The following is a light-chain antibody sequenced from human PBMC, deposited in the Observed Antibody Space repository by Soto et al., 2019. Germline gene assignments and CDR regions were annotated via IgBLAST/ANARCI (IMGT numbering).Light chain of an antibody. CDR2: EVT. J-gene: IGLJ2*01. CDR3: SSYADTNTIV. V-gene: IGLV2-23*02. CDR1: SSDVGTYNL. Sequence: QSALTQPASVSGSPGQSITISCTGTSSDVGTYNLVSLYQQHPGKAPKLMIYEVTKPPSGVSNRFSGSKSGNKASLTYSGLQAVDEADYYCSSYADTNTIVFAGGAKLTV.